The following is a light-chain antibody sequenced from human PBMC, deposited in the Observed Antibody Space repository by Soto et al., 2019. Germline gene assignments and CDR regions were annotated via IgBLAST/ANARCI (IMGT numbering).Light chain of an antibody. Sequence: EIVLTQSPGTLSLSPGERATLSCRASQSVNSLYLAWYQQKPGQAPRLLIYGASGRATGIPDRFSGSGSGTDFTLTISRLEPEDFAVYYCQYYSGSQTFGGGTKVEIK. CDR2: GAS. CDR3: QYYSGSQT. J-gene: IGKJ4*01. CDR1: QSVNSLY. V-gene: IGKV3-20*01.